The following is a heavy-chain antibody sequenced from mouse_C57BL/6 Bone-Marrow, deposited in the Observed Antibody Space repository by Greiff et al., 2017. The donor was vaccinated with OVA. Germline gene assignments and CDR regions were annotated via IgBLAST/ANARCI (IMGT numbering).Heavy chain of an antibody. Sequence: QVQLQQPGAELVMPGASVKLSCKASGYTFTSYWMPWVKQRPGQGLEWIGEIDPSDSYTNYNQKFKGKSTLTVDKSSSTAYMQLSRLTSEDSAVYYGARGITTGVAEDYWYFDVWGTGTTVTVSS. CDR1: GYTFTSYW. CDR3: ARGITTGVAEDYWYFDV. J-gene: IGHJ1*03. D-gene: IGHD1-1*01. CDR2: IDPSDSYT. V-gene: IGHV1-69*01.